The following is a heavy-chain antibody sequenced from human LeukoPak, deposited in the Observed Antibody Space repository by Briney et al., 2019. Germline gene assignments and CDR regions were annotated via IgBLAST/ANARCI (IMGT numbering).Heavy chain of an antibody. D-gene: IGHD6-25*01. CDR1: GGSISGYY. J-gene: IGHJ3*02. Sequence: SGTLSLTCTVSGGSISGYYWSWIRQPAGKRPEWIGRMYNSETINYNPSLKSRVTMSLDTSKNHFSLNVTSVTAADTAVYYCARCTDSSGGRAFDIWGQGTMVTVSS. CDR2: MYNSETI. CDR3: ARCTDSSGGRAFDI. V-gene: IGHV4-4*07.